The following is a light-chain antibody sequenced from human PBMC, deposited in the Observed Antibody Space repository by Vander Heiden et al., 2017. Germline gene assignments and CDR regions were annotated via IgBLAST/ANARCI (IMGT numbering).Light chain of an antibody. V-gene: IGLV1-40*01. CDR1: RSNIGAGHD. Sequence: QSVLTPPPSVTGAPWQSVTIPSTGSRSNIGAGHDVHWYHHLPGPPTKLLIYGNSNRPSAVPDRFSGARSGTSASRAITGLQAEDEADYYCQSYDSSLSGLGVFGGGTELTVL. CDR3: QSYDSSLSGLGV. CDR2: GNS. J-gene: IGLJ3*02.